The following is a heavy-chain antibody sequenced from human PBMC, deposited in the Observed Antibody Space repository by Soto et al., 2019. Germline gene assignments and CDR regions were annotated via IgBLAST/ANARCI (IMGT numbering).Heavy chain of an antibody. D-gene: IGHD4-17*01. CDR2: ISSDGRTV. CDR3: ARDWREMTTDY. Sequence: EVQLVESGGGLVQPGGSLRLSCAASGFTFSTYSMSWVRQAPGQGLEWVSYISSDGRTVNYADSVEGRFTISRDDAKYSLYLQMNNLRAEDTAVYYCARDWREMTTDYWGQGTLVTVSS. J-gene: IGHJ4*02. V-gene: IGHV3-48*01. CDR1: GFTFSTYS.